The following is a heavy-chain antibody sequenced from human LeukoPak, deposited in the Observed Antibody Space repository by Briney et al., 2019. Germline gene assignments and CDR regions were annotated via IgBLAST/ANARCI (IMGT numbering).Heavy chain of an antibody. D-gene: IGHD3-22*01. J-gene: IGHJ4*02. CDR2: IRYDGSNK. V-gene: IGHV3-30*02. CDR1: GFTFSSYG. CDR3: AKALSVVITYIDY. Sequence: GGSLRLSCTAYGFTFSSYGMHWVRQAPGKGLEWVAFIRYDGSNKYYADSVKGRFTISRDNSKNTLYLQMNSLRAEDTAVYYCAKALSVVITYIDYWGQGTLVTVSS.